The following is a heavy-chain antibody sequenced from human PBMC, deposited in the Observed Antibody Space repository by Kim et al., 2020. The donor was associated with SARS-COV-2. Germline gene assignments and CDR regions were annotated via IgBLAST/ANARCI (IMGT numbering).Heavy chain of an antibody. D-gene: IGHD6-13*01. CDR3: ARTVAAASHNWFDP. V-gene: IGHV1-2*02. J-gene: IGHJ5*02. CDR1: GYTFTGYY. CDR2: INPNSGGT. Sequence: ASVKVSCKASGYTFTGYYMHWVRQAPGQGLEWMGWINPNSGGTNYAQKFQGRVTMTRDTSISTAYMELSRLRSDDTAVYYCARTVAAASHNWFDPWGQGTLVTVSS.